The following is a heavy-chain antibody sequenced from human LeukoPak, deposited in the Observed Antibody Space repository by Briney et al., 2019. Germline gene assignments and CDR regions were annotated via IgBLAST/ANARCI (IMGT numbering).Heavy chain of an antibody. CDR2: ISWNSGSI. CDR3: AKSPAIPSYFYFQH. V-gene: IGHV3-9*01. D-gene: IGHD2-2*01. Sequence: GGSLRLSCAASGFTFDDYAMHWVRQAPGKGLEWFSGISWNSGSIGYADSVKGRFTISRDNAKNSLYLQMNSLRAEDTALYYCAKSPAIPSYFYFQHWGQGTLVTVSS. CDR1: GFTFDDYA. J-gene: IGHJ1*01.